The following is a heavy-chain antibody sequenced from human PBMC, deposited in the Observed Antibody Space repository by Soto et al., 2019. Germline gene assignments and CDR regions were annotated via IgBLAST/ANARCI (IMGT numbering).Heavy chain of an antibody. J-gene: IGHJ2*01. CDR1: GFTFSNFW. CDR2: INGDGTSK. Sequence: PGGSLRLSCVISGFTFSNFWMHWVRQIPGKGLVWVARINGDGTSKKYADSVKGRFTISRDNVKNTLFLQMNSLRVDDTAIYYCVRVFDWYFDVWGRGTLVTVSS. CDR3: VRVFDWYFDV. V-gene: IGHV3-74*01.